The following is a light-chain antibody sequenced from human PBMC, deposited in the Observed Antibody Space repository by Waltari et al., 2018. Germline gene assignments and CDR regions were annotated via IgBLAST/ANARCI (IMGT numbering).Light chain of an antibody. CDR2: SNN. V-gene: IGLV1-44*01. CDR1: SSNIGSNT. CDR3: AAWDDSLNGPV. J-gene: IGLJ2*01. Sequence: SVLTQPPSASGTPGQRVTISSSGSSSNIGSNTVNWYQQLPGTAPKLLIYSNNQRPSGVPDRFSGSKSGTSASLAISGLQSEDEADYYCAAWDDSLNGPVFGGGTKLTVL.